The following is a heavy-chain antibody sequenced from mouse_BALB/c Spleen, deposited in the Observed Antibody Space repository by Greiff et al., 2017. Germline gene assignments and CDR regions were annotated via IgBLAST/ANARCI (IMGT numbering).Heavy chain of an antibody. V-gene: IGHV1-9*01. CDR3: ARGGYDDDWYFDV. CDR1: GYTFSSYW. D-gene: IGHD2-2*01. CDR2: ILPGSGST. J-gene: IGHJ1*01. Sequence: VQLQQSGAELMKPGASVKISCKATGYTFSSYWIEWVKQRPGHGLEWIGEILPGSGSTNYNEKFKGKATFTADTSSNTAYMQLSSLTSEDSAVYYCARGGYDDDWYFDVWGAGTTVTVSS.